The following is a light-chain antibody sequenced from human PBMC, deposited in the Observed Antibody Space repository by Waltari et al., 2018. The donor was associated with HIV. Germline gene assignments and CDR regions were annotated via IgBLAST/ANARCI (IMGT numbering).Light chain of an antibody. CDR1: SSAVGDYNY. V-gene: IGLV2-11*01. Sequence: QSALTQPRSVSGSPGQSVTISCTGTSSAVGDYNYVSWYQQHPCKAHKVMIYYVTKRPSVVPDRFSGSKSGNTASLTISGLQAEDEADYYCCSYTGTYTLLFGGGTKLTVL. CDR2: YVT. CDR3: CSYTGTYTLL. J-gene: IGLJ3*02.